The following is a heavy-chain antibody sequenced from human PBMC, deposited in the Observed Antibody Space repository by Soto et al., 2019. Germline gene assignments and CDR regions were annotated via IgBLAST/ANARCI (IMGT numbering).Heavy chain of an antibody. Sequence: QVQLVQSGDEVKKPGASVKVSCKASGYIFVNYGIAWVRQAPRQGLEWMGWISPYTGNTHSASKVQGRLTMTTDTXRSAADMGLGSLTSDDTAVYYCVMVDNYVTPTPQDVWGQGTTVTVSS. V-gene: IGHV1-18*01. J-gene: IGHJ6*02. CDR1: GYIFVNYG. CDR2: ISPYTGNT. CDR3: VMVDNYVTPTPQDV. D-gene: IGHD3-16*01.